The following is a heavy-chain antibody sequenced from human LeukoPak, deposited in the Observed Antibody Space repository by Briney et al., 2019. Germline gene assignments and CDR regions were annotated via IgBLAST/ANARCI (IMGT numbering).Heavy chain of an antibody. D-gene: IGHD3-10*01. CDR2: ISYDGSNK. J-gene: IGHJ6*02. CDR3: AKDRRGVIRGIISFYYYGVDV. Sequence: GGSLRLSCAASGTTFSSYAMHWVCQAPGKGLGWVAVISYDGSNKYHADSVKGRFTISRDNSKNMVFLQMNSLRAEDTAVYYCAKDRRGVIRGIISFYYYGVDVWGQGTTVTVSS. V-gene: IGHV3-30*04. CDR1: GTTFSSYA.